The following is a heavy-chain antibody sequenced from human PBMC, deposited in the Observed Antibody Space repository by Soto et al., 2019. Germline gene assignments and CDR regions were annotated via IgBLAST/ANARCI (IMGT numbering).Heavy chain of an antibody. CDR3: AREREYSSCWYLGWYFDL. Sequence: QVQLVESGGGVVQPGRSLRLSCAASGFTFSSYGMHWVRQAPGKGLEWVAVIWYDGSNKYYADSLKGRFTISRDNSKNTLYLQMNSLRAEYTAVYYCAREREYSSCWYLGWYFDLWGRGTLVTVSS. J-gene: IGHJ2*01. CDR2: IWYDGSNK. V-gene: IGHV3-33*01. D-gene: IGHD6-19*01. CDR1: GFTFSSYG.